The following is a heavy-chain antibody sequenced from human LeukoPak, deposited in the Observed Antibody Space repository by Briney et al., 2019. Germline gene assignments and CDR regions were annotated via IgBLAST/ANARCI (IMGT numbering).Heavy chain of an antibody. Sequence: SETLSLTCTVSGGSISSSSYYWGWIRQPPGKELEWIGSIYYSGSTYYNPSLKSRVTISVDTSKNQFSLKLSSVTAADTAVYYCASLTYSSSWYDPYYYYYYMDVWGKGTTVTISS. D-gene: IGHD6-13*01. V-gene: IGHV4-39*01. J-gene: IGHJ6*03. CDR3: ASLTYSSSWYDPYYYYYYMDV. CDR2: IYYSGST. CDR1: GGSISSSSYY.